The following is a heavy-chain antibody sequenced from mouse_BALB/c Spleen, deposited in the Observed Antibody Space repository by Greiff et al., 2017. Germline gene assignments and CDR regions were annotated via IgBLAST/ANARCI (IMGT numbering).Heavy chain of an antibody. J-gene: IGHJ1*01. V-gene: IGHV1S81*02. Sequence: QVQLQQSGAELVKPGASVKLSCKASGYTFTSYYMYWVKQRPGQGLEWIGGINPSNGGTNFNEKFKSKATLTVDKSSSTAYMQLSSLTSEDSAVYYCTRRGLGRDWYFDVWGAGTTVTVSS. CDR1: GYTFTSYY. D-gene: IGHD4-1*01. CDR3: TRRGLGRDWYFDV. CDR2: INPSNGGT.